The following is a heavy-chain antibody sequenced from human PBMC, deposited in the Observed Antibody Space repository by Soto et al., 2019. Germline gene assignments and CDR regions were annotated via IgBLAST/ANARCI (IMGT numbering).Heavy chain of an antibody. D-gene: IGHD2-2*01. CDR1: GYTFTGYY. CDR3: ARARYCSSTSCYGNYYYGMDV. J-gene: IGHJ6*02. V-gene: IGHV1-2*04. Sequence: PAASVKVSCKASGYTFTGYYMHWVRQAPGQGLEWMGWINPNSGGTNYAQKFQGWVTMTRDTSISTAYMELSRLRSDDTAVYYCARARYCSSTSCYGNYYYGMDVWGQGTTVTVSS. CDR2: INPNSGGT.